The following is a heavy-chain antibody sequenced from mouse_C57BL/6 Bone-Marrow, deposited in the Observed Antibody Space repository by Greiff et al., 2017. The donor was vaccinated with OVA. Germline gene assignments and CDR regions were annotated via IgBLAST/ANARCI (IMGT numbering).Heavy chain of an antibody. CDR2: ISDGGSYT. Sequence: EVMLVESGGGLVKPGGSLKLSCAASGFTFSSYAMSWVRQTPEKRLEWVATISDGGSYTYYPDNVKGRFTISRDNAKNNLYLQMRDLKSEYTAMYYCASWGDGYWGQGTTLTVSS. J-gene: IGHJ2*01. CDR3: ASWGDGY. CDR1: GFTFSSYA. D-gene: IGHD3-3*01. V-gene: IGHV5-4*03.